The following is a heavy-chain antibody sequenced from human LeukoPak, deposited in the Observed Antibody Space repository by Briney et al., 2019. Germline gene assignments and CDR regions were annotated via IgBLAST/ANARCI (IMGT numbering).Heavy chain of an antibody. CDR1: GLTVSSFS. V-gene: IGHV3-48*02. Sequence: GGSLRLSCAASGLTVSSFSMNCVRQAPGKGLEWVSYISGSGGDIHYADSVKGRFTISRNNAKNSLHLQMTSLRDEDTAVYYCARDLHSGAYTFDYWGQGTLVTVSS. CDR3: ARDLHSGAYTFDY. J-gene: IGHJ4*02. D-gene: IGHD1-26*01. CDR2: ISGSGGDI.